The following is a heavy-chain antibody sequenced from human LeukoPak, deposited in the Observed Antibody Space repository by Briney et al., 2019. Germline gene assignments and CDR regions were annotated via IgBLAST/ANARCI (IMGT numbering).Heavy chain of an antibody. D-gene: IGHD3-22*01. CDR3: ARDVTMIVVVSHAFDI. J-gene: IGHJ3*02. CDR1: GFTFSSYS. V-gene: IGHV3-21*01. CDR2: ISSSSSYI. Sequence: PGGSLRLSCAASGFTFSSYSMNWVRQAPGKGLEWVSSISSSSSYIYYADSVMGRFTISRDNAKNSLYLQMNSLRAEDTAVYYCARDVTMIVVVSHAFDIWGQGTMVTVSS.